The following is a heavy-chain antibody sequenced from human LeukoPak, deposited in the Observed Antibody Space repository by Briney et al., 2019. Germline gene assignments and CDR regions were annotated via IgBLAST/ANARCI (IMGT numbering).Heavy chain of an antibody. Sequence: PSETLSLTCTVSGGSISSYYGAWIRQPPGKGLEWIGYIYYSGSTGYNPSLKSRVTISVDTSKNQFSLKLTSVTAADTAVYCCARSYDSRGYYYYGMDVWGQGTTVTVSS. CDR1: GGSISSYY. D-gene: IGHD3-22*01. CDR3: ARSYDSRGYYYYGMDV. CDR2: IYYSGST. V-gene: IGHV4-59*01. J-gene: IGHJ6*02.